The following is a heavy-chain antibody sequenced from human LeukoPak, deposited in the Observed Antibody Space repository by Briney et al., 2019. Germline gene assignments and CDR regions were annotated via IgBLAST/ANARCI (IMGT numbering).Heavy chain of an antibody. V-gene: IGHV1-69*05. Sequence: SVKVSCKASGGTFITYGINWVRQAPGQGLEWMGGIVPMFGIANYAQKFEGRVSITTDESSTTAYMELSSLRSEDTAFYYCATTLVRDGFNFDYWGQGTLVPVSS. D-gene: IGHD5-24*01. CDR2: IVPMFGIA. J-gene: IGHJ4*02. CDR1: GGTFITYG. CDR3: ATTLVRDGFNFDY.